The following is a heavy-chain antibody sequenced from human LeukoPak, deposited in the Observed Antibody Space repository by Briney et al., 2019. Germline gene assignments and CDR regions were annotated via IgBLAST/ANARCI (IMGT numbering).Heavy chain of an antibody. Sequence: GRSLRLSCAASGFTFSSYGMHWVRQAPGKGLEWVAVISYDGSNKCYADSVKGRFTISRDNSKNTLYLQMHSLRAEDTAVYYCAKDGRGEYYYRSGSRKHYYYHGMDVWGQGTTVTVSS. J-gene: IGHJ6*02. CDR2: ISYDGSNK. CDR3: AKDGRGEYYYRSGSRKHYYYHGMDV. CDR1: GFTFSSYG. D-gene: IGHD3-10*01. V-gene: IGHV3-30*18.